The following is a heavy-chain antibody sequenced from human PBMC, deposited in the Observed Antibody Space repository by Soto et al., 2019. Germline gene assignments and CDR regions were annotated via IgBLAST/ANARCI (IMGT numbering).Heavy chain of an antibody. V-gene: IGHV3-23*01. D-gene: IGHD4-4*01. Sequence: EVHLLESGGGLVQPGGSLRLSWVASGFTFSSYAMSWVRQAPGKGLEWVSSIVGSGGRTYYADSVQGRFTISRDNSKNTLYLQMNSLGAEDTAIFYCAKAPVPDYTAYGSCVFELWGRGTLVTVSS. J-gene: IGHJ1*01. CDR1: GFTFSSYA. CDR3: AKAPVPDYTAYGSCVFEL. CDR2: IVGSGGRT.